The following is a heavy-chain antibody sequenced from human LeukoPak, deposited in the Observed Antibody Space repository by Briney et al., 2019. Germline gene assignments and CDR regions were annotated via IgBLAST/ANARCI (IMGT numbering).Heavy chain of an antibody. CDR2: IKSKTDGGTT. CDR1: GFTFSNAW. D-gene: IGHD3-10*01. Sequence: GGSLRLSCAASGFTFSNAWMSWVRQAPGKGLEWVGRIKSKTDGGTTDYAAPVKGRLTISRDDSKNTLYLQMNSLKTEDTAVYYCTTYPLLWFGEYHFDYWGQGTLVTVSS. V-gene: IGHV3-15*01. J-gene: IGHJ4*02. CDR3: TTYPLLWFGEYHFDY.